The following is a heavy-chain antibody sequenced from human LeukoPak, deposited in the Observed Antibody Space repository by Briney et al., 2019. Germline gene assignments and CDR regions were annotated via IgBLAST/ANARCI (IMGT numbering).Heavy chain of an antibody. CDR2: ISDSGVT. V-gene: IGHV4-4*09. J-gene: IGHJ1*01. CDR1: GDSVSSGY. Sequence: PSETLSLTCTVSGDSVSSGYWTWTRQSPGKGLEWIGYISDSGVTDYNPSLKSRLTISVDSTNNKFSLNLHSVTAADTAVYYCAGRGHRYSRDWGQGILVTVSS. D-gene: IGHD2-15*01. CDR3: AGRGHRYSRD.